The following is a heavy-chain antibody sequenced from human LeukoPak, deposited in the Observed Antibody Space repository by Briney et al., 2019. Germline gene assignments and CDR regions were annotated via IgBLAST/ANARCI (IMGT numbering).Heavy chain of an antibody. J-gene: IGHJ4*02. V-gene: IGHV3-21*01. Sequence: GGSLRLSCAASGFPFSSYSMNWVRQAPGKGLEWVSSISSSSSYIYYADSAKGRFTISRDNANNSLYLQMNSLRAEDTAVYYCATDTPTVTYFDYWGQGTLVTVSS. CDR1: GFPFSSYS. CDR3: ATDTPTVTYFDY. D-gene: IGHD4-4*01. CDR2: ISSSSSYI.